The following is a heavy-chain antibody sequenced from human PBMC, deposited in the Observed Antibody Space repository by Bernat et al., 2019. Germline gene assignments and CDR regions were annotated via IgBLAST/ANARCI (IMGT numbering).Heavy chain of an antibody. J-gene: IGHJ5*02. Sequence: EVQLVESGGGLVKPGGSLRLACVASGFTFSSYSMNWIRQAPGKGLEWVSSISGSRTYIYYADPVRGRFTISRDNAKNTLFLQMNSLRVDDTALYYCASLGGSGDGRDRWGQGTLVTVSS. CDR1: GFTFSSYS. CDR2: ISGSRTYI. D-gene: IGHD3-10*01. CDR3: ASLGGSGDGRDR. V-gene: IGHV3-21*01.